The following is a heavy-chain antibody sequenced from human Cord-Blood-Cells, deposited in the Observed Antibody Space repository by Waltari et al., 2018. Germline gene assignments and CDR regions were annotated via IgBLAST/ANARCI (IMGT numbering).Heavy chain of an antibody. CDR3: ARDGGLWFGELLAYFDY. D-gene: IGHD3-10*01. CDR1: GGTFSRYA. J-gene: IGHJ4*02. V-gene: IGHV1-69*01. CDR2: IIPIFGTA. Sequence: QVQLVQSGAEVKKLGSSVKVSCTASGGTFSRYAISWVRQTPVQGLEWMGGIIPIFGTANYAQQFQGRVTITADESTSTAYMELSSLRSEDTAVYYCARDGGLWFGELLAYFDYWGQGTLVTVSS.